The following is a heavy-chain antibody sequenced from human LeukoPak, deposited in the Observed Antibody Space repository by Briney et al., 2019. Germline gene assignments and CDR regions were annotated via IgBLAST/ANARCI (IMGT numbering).Heavy chain of an antibody. D-gene: IGHD2-21*02. J-gene: IGHJ6*01. Sequence: GGSLRLSCAASGFTFSTYGMLWVRQAPGRGLEGVAGISNAGSSEYYADFVKGRFTISRDNSKNTLYLPMNSLRIEDTAVYFCAKDGPTSACGGDCYAGGLDVWGQGTTVTVSS. CDR2: ISNAGSSE. CDR1: GFTFSTYG. CDR3: AKDGPTSACGGDCYAGGLDV. V-gene: IGHV3-30*18.